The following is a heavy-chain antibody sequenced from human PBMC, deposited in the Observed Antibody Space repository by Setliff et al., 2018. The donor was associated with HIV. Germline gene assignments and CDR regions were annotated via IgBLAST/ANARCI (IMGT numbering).Heavy chain of an antibody. Sequence: KPSETLSLTCAVSGGSISTGGFYWTRIRHHPGKGLEWLGYIYYSGTTYYNPSLKSRLSFSLDTSKMQFSLKLGSVTAADTAVYYCARTMLRGVLALDSWGQGTVVTVSS. CDR1: GGSISTGGFY. CDR2: IYYSGTT. J-gene: IGHJ4*02. D-gene: IGHD3-10*01. V-gene: IGHV4-31*02. CDR3: ARTMLRGVLALDS.